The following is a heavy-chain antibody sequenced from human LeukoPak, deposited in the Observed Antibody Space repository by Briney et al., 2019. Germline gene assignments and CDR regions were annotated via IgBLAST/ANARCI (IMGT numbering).Heavy chain of an antibody. CDR2: ISYTVTT. J-gene: IGHJ4*02. CDR3: ARVGDWNDLVY. Sequence: PSETLSLTCTVSGGSISTYYWSWIRQPPGKGLEWIGYISYTVTTSYNPSLKSRVTISVDTSKNQFSLKLSSVTAADTAVYYCARVGDWNDLVYWGQGTLVTVSS. V-gene: IGHV4-59*01. CDR1: GGSISTYY. D-gene: IGHD1-1*01.